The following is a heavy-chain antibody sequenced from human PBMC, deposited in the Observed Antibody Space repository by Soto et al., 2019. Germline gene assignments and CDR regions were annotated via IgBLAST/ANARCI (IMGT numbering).Heavy chain of an antibody. J-gene: IGHJ4*02. Sequence: GESLKISCTVSGYSITIYWIGWVRQVPGKGLEWMGIIYPGDSDTRYSPSFQGHVTISADKSISTAYLQWSSLKASDTAMYYCARRSIYYDSSGYYVFDYWGQGTLVTVSS. D-gene: IGHD3-22*01. CDR3: ARRSIYYDSSGYYVFDY. CDR1: GYSITIYW. CDR2: IYPGDSDT. V-gene: IGHV5-51*01.